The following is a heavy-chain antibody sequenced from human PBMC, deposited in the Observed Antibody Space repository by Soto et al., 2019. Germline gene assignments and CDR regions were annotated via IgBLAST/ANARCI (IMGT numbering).Heavy chain of an antibody. J-gene: IGHJ4*02. V-gene: IGHV3-72*01. D-gene: IGHD5-12*01. CDR3: ARESRGGYFFDY. CDR1: GFTFSDHY. Sequence: EVQLVESGGGLVQPGGSLRLSCAASGFTFSDHYMDWVRQAPGKGLEWVGLTRNKANSYTTDYPESVKGSFTIPRDDSKNSLYLQMNSLKTEDTAVYYCARESRGGYFFDYWGKGTLVTVSS. CDR2: TRNKANSYTT.